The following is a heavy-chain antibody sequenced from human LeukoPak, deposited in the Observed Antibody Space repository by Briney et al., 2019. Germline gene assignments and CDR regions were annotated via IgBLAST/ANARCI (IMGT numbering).Heavy chain of an antibody. V-gene: IGHV4-59*01. CDR1: GGSISSYY. CDR3: ARDLVTVTKGFDI. Sequence: SETLSLTCTVSGGSISSYYWSWIRQPPGKGLEWIGYIYYSGSTNYNPSLKSRVTISVDTSKNQFSLKLSSVTAADTAVYYCARDLVTVTKGFDIWGQGTMVTVSS. J-gene: IGHJ3*02. CDR2: IYYSGST. D-gene: IGHD4-17*01.